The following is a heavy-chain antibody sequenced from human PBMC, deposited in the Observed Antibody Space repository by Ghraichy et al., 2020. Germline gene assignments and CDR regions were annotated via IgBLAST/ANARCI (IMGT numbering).Heavy chain of an antibody. V-gene: IGHV4-59*08. CDR2: IYYSGST. D-gene: IGHD3-10*01. J-gene: IGHJ4*02. CDR1: GGSISSYY. CDR3: ASRGMSGSGSYFDY. Sequence: SETLSLTCTVSGGSISSYYWSWIRQPPGKGLEWIGYIYYSGSTNYNPSLKSRVTISVDTSKNQFSLKLSSVTAADTAVYYCASRGMSGSGSYFDYWGQGTLVTVSS.